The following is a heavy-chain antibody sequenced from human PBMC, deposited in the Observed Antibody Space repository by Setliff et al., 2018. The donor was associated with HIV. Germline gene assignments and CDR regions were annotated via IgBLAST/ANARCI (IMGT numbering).Heavy chain of an antibody. D-gene: IGHD3-10*01. J-gene: IGHJ3*02. CDR3: AKDPNYGSGTYLDSFQI. V-gene: IGHV3-23*01. CDR2: MSGSGSST. Sequence: LRLSCAASGFSFSNYAMGWVRQAPGKGLEWVSGMSGSGSSTFYGDSVKGRFTISRDNSKNTLYLQMNSLRAEATAVYSCAKDPNYGSGTYLDSFQIWGQGTMVTVSS. CDR1: GFSFSNYA.